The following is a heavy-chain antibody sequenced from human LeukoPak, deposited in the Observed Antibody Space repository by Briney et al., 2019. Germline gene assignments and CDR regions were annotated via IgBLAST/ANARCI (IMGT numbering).Heavy chain of an antibody. V-gene: IGHV1-69*05. D-gene: IGHD3-3*01. CDR3: ARSDNTIFGVARGLDY. Sequence: SVKVSCKASGGTFSSYAISWVRQAPGQGLEWMGGIIPIFGTANYAQKFQGRVTITTDESTSTAYMELSSLRSEDTAVYYCARSDNTIFGVARGLDYWGQGTLVTVSS. J-gene: IGHJ4*02. CDR1: GGTFSSYA. CDR2: IIPIFGTA.